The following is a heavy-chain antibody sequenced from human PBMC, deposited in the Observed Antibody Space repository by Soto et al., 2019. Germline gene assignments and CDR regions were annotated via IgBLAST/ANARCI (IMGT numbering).Heavy chain of an antibody. CDR3: AKDCRRLAVSGSAFDS. CDR2: ISGRGGHS. CDR1: GFTFNDYA. D-gene: IGHD6-13*01. V-gene: IGHV3-23*01. Sequence: EVQLLESGGGLVQPGGSLRLSCAASGFTFNDYAMAWVRQAPGKGLEWVSSISGRGGHSSYADSVKGRFTISRDSVKNMMSLDMSNLRAEDTAVYYCAKDCRRLAVSGSAFDSWGQGALVTVSS. J-gene: IGHJ4*02.